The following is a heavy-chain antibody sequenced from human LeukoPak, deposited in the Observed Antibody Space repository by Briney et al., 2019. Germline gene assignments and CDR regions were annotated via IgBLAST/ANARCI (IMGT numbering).Heavy chain of an antibody. J-gene: IGHJ4*02. CDR3: ARGLGPHIVVVPAAIGAFDS. V-gene: IGHV4-4*07. D-gene: IGHD2-2*01. Sequence: KPSETLSLTHSVAVGSLRRCYRWCIRQPAGKGLEWIGRIYTSGSTNYNPSLKSRVTMSVDTSKNQFSLKLSSVTAADTAVYYCARGLGPHIVVVPAAIGAFDSWGQGTLVTVSS. CDR2: IYTSGST. CDR1: VGSLRRCY.